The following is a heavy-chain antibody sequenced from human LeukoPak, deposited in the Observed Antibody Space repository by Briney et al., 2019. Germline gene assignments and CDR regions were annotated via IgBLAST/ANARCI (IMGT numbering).Heavy chain of an antibody. CDR2: IYYSGSI. V-gene: IGHV4-59*01. D-gene: IGHD1-26*01. CDR1: GGSISSYY. CDR3: ARGVNSGYFDY. Sequence: PSETLSLTCTLSGGSISSYYWTWIRHPPGKGLEWSGYIYYSGSINCSPSLKSRVTISVETSKNQFSLELPSVTGADTAVYYCARGVNSGYFDYCGQGRLVSDCS. J-gene: IGHJ4*02.